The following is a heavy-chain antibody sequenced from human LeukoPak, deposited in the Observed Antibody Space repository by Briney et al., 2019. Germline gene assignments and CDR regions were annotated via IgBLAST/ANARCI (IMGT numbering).Heavy chain of an antibody. D-gene: IGHD5-18*01. CDR3: ASSEGNTAMAR. V-gene: IGHV4-34*01. CDR1: GGSFSGYY. Sequence: PSETLSLTCAVYGGSFSGYYWSWIRQPPGKGLEWIGEINHSGSTNYNPSLKSRVTISVDTSKNQFSLKLSSVTAADTAVYYCASSEGNTAMARWGQGTLVTVSS. CDR2: INHSGST. J-gene: IGHJ4*02.